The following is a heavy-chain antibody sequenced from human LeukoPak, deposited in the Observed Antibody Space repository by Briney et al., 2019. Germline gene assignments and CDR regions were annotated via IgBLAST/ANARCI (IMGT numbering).Heavy chain of an antibody. D-gene: IGHD3-22*01. CDR2: IYYSGST. CDR3: ARDSSGYYLDY. J-gene: IGHJ4*02. V-gene: IGHV4-61*01. CDR1: GGSVSSGSYY. Sequence: SETLSLTCTVSGGSVSSGSYYWSWIRQPPGKGLEWIGYIYYSGSTNYNPSLKSRVTISADTSKNQFSLKLSSVTAADTAVYYCARDSSGYYLDYWGQGTLVTVSS.